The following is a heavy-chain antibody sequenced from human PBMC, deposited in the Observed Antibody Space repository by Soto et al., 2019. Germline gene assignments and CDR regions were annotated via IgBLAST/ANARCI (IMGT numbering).Heavy chain of an antibody. V-gene: IGHV3-11*06. CDR1: GFTFSDYY. CDR2: ISSSSSYT. D-gene: IGHD1-7*01. CDR3: ARDLPGTKDYYYYYGMDV. Sequence: PGGSLRLSCAASGFTFSDYYMSWIRQAPGKGLEWVSYISSSSSYTNYADSVKGRFTISRDNAKNSLYLQMNSLRAEDTAVYYCARDLPGTKDYYYYYGMDVWGQGTKVTVSS. J-gene: IGHJ6*02.